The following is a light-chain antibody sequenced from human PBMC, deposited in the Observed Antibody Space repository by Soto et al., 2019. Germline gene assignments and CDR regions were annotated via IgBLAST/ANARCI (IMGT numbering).Light chain of an antibody. CDR1: QDISNF. V-gene: IGKV1-16*02. CDR3: QQYQSYPAT. J-gene: IGKJ4*01. CDR2: GAS. Sequence: DIQMTQSPSSLSASVGDRVTITCRASQDISNFLAWFHQAPGKAPKSLIYGASSLQSGVPSKFSGSGSGTEFTLTISSLQPEDFGTYYCQQYQSYPATFGGGTKVEIQ.